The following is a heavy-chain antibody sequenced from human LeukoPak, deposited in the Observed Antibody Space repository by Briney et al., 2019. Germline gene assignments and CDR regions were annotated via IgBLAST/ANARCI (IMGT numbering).Heavy chain of an antibody. CDR2: IWYGGSNK. CDR3: AKAGGVNYYDSSWSTWYYYYYMDV. Sequence: PGRSLRLSCAASGFTFSSYGMHWVRQAPGKGLEWVAVIWYGGSNKYYADSVKGRFTISRDNSKNTLYLQMNSLRAEDTVVYYCAKAGGVNYYDSSWSTWYYYYYMDVWGKGTTVTVSS. V-gene: IGHV3-30*18. D-gene: IGHD3-22*01. J-gene: IGHJ6*03. CDR1: GFTFSSYG.